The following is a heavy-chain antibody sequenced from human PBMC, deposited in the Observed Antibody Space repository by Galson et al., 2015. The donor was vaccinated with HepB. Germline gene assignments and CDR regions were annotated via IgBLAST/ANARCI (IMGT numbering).Heavy chain of an antibody. J-gene: IGHJ4*02. CDR2: INPSVGST. Sequence: SVKVSCKASGYTFTSYYMHWVRQAPGQGLEWMGIINPSVGSTGYAQKFQDRVTTTRDTSTNTVYMELSSLRSEDTAVYYCARGVNPVTPYYFDYWGRGTLVTVSS. V-gene: IGHV1-46*01. CDR3: ARGVNPVTPYYFDY. CDR1: GYTFTSYY. D-gene: IGHD4-11*01.